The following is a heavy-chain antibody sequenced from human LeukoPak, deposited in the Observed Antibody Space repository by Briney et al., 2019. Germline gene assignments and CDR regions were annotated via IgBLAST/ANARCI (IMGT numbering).Heavy chain of an antibody. CDR2: IIPIFGTA. J-gene: IGHJ4*02. D-gene: IGHD6-13*01. Sequence: SVKVSCKASGGTFSSYAISWVRQAPGQGLEWMGGIIPIFGTANYAQKFQGRVTITADKSTNTAYMELSSLRSEDTAVFYCARDLRGSSSWYDYWGQGTLVTVSS. CDR3: ARDLRGSSSWYDY. CDR1: GGTFSSYA. V-gene: IGHV1-69*06.